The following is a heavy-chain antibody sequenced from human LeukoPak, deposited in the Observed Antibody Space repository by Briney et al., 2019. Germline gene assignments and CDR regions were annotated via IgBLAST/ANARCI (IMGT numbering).Heavy chain of an antibody. Sequence: SETLSLTCTVSGGSISSYYWSWIRQPPGKGLEWIGYIYYSGSTNYNPALKSRVTISVDTSKNQFSLKLSSVTAADTAVYYCARDRVAVAGQYQNWFDPWGQGTLVTVSS. J-gene: IGHJ5*02. CDR1: GGSISSYY. CDR3: ARDRVAVAGQYQNWFDP. V-gene: IGHV4-59*01. CDR2: IYYSGST. D-gene: IGHD6-19*01.